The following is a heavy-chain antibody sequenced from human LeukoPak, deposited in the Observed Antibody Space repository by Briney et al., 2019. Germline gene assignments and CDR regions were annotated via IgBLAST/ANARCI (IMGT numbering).Heavy chain of an antibody. CDR2: INAGNGHT. CDR1: GYTFTDYG. Sequence: ASVKVSCKASGYTFTDYGMHWVRQAPGQRLEWMAWINAGNGHTKYSQKFQGRVTITRDTSASTAYMELSSLRSEDTAVYYCARVPLYDRNDYYYPHWGQGTVVTVSS. J-gene: IGHJ1*01. D-gene: IGHD3-22*01. CDR3: ARVPLYDRNDYYYPH. V-gene: IGHV1-3*01.